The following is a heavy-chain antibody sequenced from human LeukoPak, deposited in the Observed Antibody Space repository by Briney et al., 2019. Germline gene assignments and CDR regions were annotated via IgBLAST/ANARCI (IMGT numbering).Heavy chain of an antibody. CDR3: ARSPALHFYFDL. Sequence: SETLSLTCTVSGFSISSGYFWGWFWQPPGKGLEWIGSIYHSGSTYYNPSLKSRVTISADTSKNQFSLKLNSVTAADTAVYYCARSPALHFYFDLWGRGTLVTVSS. CDR1: GFSISSGYF. V-gene: IGHV4-38-2*02. D-gene: IGHD3-3*02. J-gene: IGHJ2*01. CDR2: IYHSGST.